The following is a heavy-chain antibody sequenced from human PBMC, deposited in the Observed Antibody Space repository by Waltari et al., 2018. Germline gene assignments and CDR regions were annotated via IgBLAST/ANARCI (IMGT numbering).Heavy chain of an antibody. CDR1: GGPFSSYA. V-gene: IGHV1-69*01. J-gene: IGHJ6*02. CDR3: ARERILCSGPHNYYYYYGMDV. D-gene: IGHD2-15*01. CDR2: ITPIVGTA. Sequence: QVQLVQSGAEVKKPGSSVKVSCKASGGPFSSYASRGVRRAPGRGREWVGWITPIVGTANYAQKFQGRVTITADESTSTAYMELSSLRSEDTAVYYCARERILCSGPHNYYYYYGMDVWGQGTTVTVSS.